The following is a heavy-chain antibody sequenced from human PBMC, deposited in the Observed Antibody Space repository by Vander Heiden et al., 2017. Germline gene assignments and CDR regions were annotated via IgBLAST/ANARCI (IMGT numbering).Heavy chain of an antibody. CDR3: ARVGVWSYFDY. CDR2: ISYDGSNK. V-gene: IGHV3-30-3*01. CDR1: GFTFSSYA. D-gene: IGHD2-21*01. Sequence: QVQLVESGGGVVQPGRSLRLSCAASGFTFSSYAMHWVRQAPGKGLEWVAVISYDGSNKYYADSVKGRFTISRDNSKNTLYLQMNSLRAEDTAVYYCARVGVWSYFDYWGQGTLVTVSS. J-gene: IGHJ4*02.